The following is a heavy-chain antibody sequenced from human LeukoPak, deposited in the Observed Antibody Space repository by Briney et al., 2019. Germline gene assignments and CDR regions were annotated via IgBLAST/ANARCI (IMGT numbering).Heavy chain of an antibody. J-gene: IGHJ4*02. CDR1: GFTFSSYG. CDR3: ARRGSGFDY. V-gene: IGHV3-30*02. Sequence: PGGSLRLSCAASGFTFSSYGMHWVRQAPGKGLEWVAFIRYDGSNEYYADSVKGRITISRDNSKNTLSMQMSTLRVEDTAVYYCARRGSGFDYWGQGALVTVSS. D-gene: IGHD1-26*01. CDR2: IRYDGSNE.